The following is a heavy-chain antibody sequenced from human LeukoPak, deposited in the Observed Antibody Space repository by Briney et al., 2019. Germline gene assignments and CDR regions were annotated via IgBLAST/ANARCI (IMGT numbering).Heavy chain of an antibody. Sequence: SVKESFKSSVWTFTGYYMHGVRPPPGQGLEGVGWINPNSGCTNYAQKFQCRVTMTKHKSISTAYMELSRLQSDDTAVYYCASQEWELLGLQHWGQGTLVTVSS. CDR1: VWTFTGYY. D-gene: IGHD1-26*01. V-gene: IGHV1-2*02. CDR2: INPNSGCT. J-gene: IGHJ1*01. CDR3: ASQEWELLGLQH.